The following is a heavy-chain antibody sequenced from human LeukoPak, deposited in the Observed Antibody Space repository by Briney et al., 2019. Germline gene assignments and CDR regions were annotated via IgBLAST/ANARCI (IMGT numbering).Heavy chain of an antibody. V-gene: IGHV3-48*01. CDR1: GFTFSSYS. CDR3: ARGRYSSSWYVFDY. Sequence: GGSLRLSCAASGFTFSSYSMNWVRQAPGKGLEWVSYISSSSSTIYYADSVKGRFTISRDNAKNSLYLQMNSLRAEDTAVYYCARGRYSSSWYVFDYWGQGTLVTVSS. J-gene: IGHJ4*02. D-gene: IGHD6-13*01. CDR2: ISSSSSTI.